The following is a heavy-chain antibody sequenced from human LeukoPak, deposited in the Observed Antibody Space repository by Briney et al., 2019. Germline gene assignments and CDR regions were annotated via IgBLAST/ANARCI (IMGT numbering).Heavy chain of an antibody. Sequence: GGSLSLSCAASGFTFSNYNMNWVRQPRGKGLQWLSYISSSSTIIYYADSVKGRFTISRDNAKNSLFLQMNSLRAEDTAVYYCARDFAREFTIDYWGQGTLVTVSS. D-gene: IGHD3-10*01. V-gene: IGHV3-48*01. J-gene: IGHJ4*02. CDR3: ARDFAREFTIDY. CDR2: ISSSSTII. CDR1: GFTFSNYN.